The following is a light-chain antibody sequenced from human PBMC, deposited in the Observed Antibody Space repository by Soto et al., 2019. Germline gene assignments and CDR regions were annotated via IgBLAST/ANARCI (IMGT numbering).Light chain of an antibody. CDR2: AAS. J-gene: IGKJ3*01. V-gene: IGKV3-15*01. Sequence: EIVLTQSPATLAVSPGEVATLSCLASQSVTSNLAWYQQKRGQAPRLLIYAASTRATGVPARFSGSGSGTDFALTISSLQSEDFATYYCQQFNNYPLSAFGPGTKVDIK. CDR1: QSVTSN. CDR3: QQFNNYPLSA.